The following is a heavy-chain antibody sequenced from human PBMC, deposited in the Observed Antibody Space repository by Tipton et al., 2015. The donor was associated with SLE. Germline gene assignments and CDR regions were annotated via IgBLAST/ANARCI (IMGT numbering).Heavy chain of an antibody. CDR3: ARGRTSLL. CDR2: VYTSGT. V-gene: IGHV4-4*07. Sequence: LRLSCAVSGGSISTYHWSWIRQPAGKGLEWIGRVYTSGTDYNPFLKSRLTMSVDTSRNQFSLKLSSVTAADTAVYYCARGRTSLLWGQGTLVTVSS. J-gene: IGHJ4*02. D-gene: IGHD2-2*01. CDR1: GGSISTYH.